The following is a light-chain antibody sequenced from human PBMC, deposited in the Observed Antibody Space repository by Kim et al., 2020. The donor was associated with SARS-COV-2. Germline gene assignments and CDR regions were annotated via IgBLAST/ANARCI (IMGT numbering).Light chain of an antibody. Sequence: EIVLTQSPGTLPLSPGERATLSCRASQSVSSSYLAWYQQKPGQAPKLLIYGASSRATGIPDRFSGSGSGTDFTLTISRLEPEDFAVYYCQHYGGSPWTFGQGTKVDIK. CDR2: GAS. J-gene: IGKJ1*01. CDR1: QSVSSSY. V-gene: IGKV3-20*01. CDR3: QHYGGSPWT.